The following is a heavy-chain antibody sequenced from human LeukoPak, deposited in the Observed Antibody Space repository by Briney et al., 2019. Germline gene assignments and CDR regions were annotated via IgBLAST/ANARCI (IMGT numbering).Heavy chain of an antibody. Sequence: PGGPLRLSCAASGFTFSSYSMNWVRQAPGKGLEWVSSISSSSSYVYYADSVKGRFTISRDNAKNSLYLQMNSLRAEDTAVYYCARAAYYDILTGPFDYWGQGTLVTVSS. D-gene: IGHD3-9*01. CDR1: GFTFSSYS. CDR3: ARAAYYDILTGPFDY. J-gene: IGHJ4*02. CDR2: ISSSSSYV. V-gene: IGHV3-21*01.